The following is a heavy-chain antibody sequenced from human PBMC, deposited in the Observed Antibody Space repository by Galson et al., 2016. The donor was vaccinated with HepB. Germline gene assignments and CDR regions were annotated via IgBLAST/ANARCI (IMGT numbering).Heavy chain of an antibody. CDR2: IYHRWTT. V-gene: IGHV4-30-2*01. Sequence: TLSLTCAVSGGSMSSGGYSWSWLRQPPGKGLEWIGYIYHRWTTYYNPSLKSRVTISVDRSNNHFPLKLSSVTAADTAVYYCARSLGYCSGGNCYPWYFDFWGQGSLVTVSS. CDR3: ARSLGYCSGGNCYPWYFDF. CDR1: GGSMSSGGYS. D-gene: IGHD2-15*01. J-gene: IGHJ4*02.